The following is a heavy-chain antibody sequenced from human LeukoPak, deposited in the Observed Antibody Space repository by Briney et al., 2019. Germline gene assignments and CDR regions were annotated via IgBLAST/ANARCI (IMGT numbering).Heavy chain of an antibody. D-gene: IGHD3-10*01. V-gene: IGHV4-39*07. Sequence: PSETLSLTCTVSGGSISSSSYYWGWIRQPPGKGLEWIGSIYYSGSTYYNPSLKTRITMSIDTSKNQFSLKLSSVTAADTALYFCMVREVSTRRDYWGQGSLITVSS. CDR2: IYYSGST. CDR1: GGSISSSSYY. CDR3: MVREVSTRRDY. J-gene: IGHJ4*02.